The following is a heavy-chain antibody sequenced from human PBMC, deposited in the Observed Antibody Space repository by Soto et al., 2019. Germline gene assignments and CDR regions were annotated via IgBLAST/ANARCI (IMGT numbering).Heavy chain of an antibody. V-gene: IGHV1-69*01. Sequence: QVQLVQSGAEVKKPGSSVKVSCKASGGTFSSYAISWVRQAPGQGLEWMGGIIPIFGTENYAQKFQGRVTITADESTSTAYMELSSLRSEDTAVYYCARKGYSSSSYYYYGMDVWGQGTTVTVSS. CDR2: IIPIFGTE. J-gene: IGHJ6*02. CDR1: GGTFSSYA. CDR3: ARKGYSSSSYYYYGMDV. D-gene: IGHD6-6*01.